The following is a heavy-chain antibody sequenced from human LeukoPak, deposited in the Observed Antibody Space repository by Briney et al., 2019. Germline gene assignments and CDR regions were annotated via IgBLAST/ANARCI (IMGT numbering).Heavy chain of an antibody. J-gene: IGHJ6*03. V-gene: IGHV3-7*01. CDR1: GFVFSNSW. CDR3: ARDRCSNGIGCYYYYMDV. D-gene: IGHD2-8*01. CDR2: IKQDGSEK. Sequence: PGGSLRLSCTASGFVFSNSWMSWVRQAPGKGLEWVANIKQDGSEKYYVDSVKDRFTISRDNAKNSLYLQMNSLRAEDTAVYYCARDRCSNGIGCYYYYMDVWGKGTTVTISS.